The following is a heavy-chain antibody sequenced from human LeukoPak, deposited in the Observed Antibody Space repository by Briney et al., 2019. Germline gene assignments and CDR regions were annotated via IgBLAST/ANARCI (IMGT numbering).Heavy chain of an antibody. Sequence: ASVKVSCKSFGYTFTSNYMHWVRQAPGQGPEWMGVISPSGASTTYAQTFQGRVTLTRDMSTSTDYLELSSLRSEDTAVYYCARVAKHFRGGLSFYFMDVWGIGTTVTISS. D-gene: IGHD3-10*01. CDR2: ISPSGAST. CDR1: GYTFTSNY. J-gene: IGHJ6*03. CDR3: ARVAKHFRGGLSFYFMDV. V-gene: IGHV1-46*01.